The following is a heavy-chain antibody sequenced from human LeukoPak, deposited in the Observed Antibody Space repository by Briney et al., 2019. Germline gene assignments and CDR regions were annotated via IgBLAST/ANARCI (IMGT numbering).Heavy chain of an antibody. J-gene: IGHJ4*02. CDR3: ARDFRLGELSLYEYYFDY. V-gene: IGHV1-18*04. Sequence: ASVTVSCKASGYTFTSYGISWVRQAPGQGLDWMGWISAYNGNTNYAQKPQGRVTMTTDTSTSTAYMELRSLRSDDTAVYYCARDFRLGELSLYEYYFDYWGQGTLVTVSS. CDR2: ISAYNGNT. CDR1: GYTFTSYG. D-gene: IGHD3-16*02.